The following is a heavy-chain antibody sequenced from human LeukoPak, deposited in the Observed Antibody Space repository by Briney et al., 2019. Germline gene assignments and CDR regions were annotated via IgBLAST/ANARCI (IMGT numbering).Heavy chain of an antibody. CDR3: ARGDDFSGDH. D-gene: IGHD1-1*01. V-gene: IGHV3-7*04. Sequence: GGSLRLSCAPSGFTFSNFWMSWVRQAPGRGLEWVANIHPEGNEKYHVESVKGRFTISRDNARNLLFLQMNGLRVEDTAVYYCARGDDFSGDHWGQGTLVTVSS. CDR2: IHPEGNEK. CDR1: GFTFSNFW. J-gene: IGHJ4*02.